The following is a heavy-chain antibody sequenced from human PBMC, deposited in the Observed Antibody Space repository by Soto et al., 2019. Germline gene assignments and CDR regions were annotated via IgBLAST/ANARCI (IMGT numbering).Heavy chain of an antibody. J-gene: IGHJ6*03. Sequence: GGSLRLSCAASGFTFSSYWMHWVRQAPGKGLVWVSRINSDGSSTSYADSVKGRFTISRDNAKNTLYLQMNSLRAEDTAVYYCASDVRAAAGTYYYYYYYMDVWGKGTTVTVSS. CDR1: GFTFSSYW. CDR2: INSDGSST. CDR3: ASDVRAAAGTYYYYYYYMDV. D-gene: IGHD6-13*01. V-gene: IGHV3-74*01.